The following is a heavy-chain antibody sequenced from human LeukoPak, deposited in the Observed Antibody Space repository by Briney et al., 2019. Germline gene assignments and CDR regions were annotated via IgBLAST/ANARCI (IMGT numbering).Heavy chain of an antibody. CDR3: ARAGRITYDYGHLLDY. D-gene: IGHD4-17*01. J-gene: IGHJ4*02. Sequence: ASVKVSCKASGGTFSSYAISWVRQAPGQGLEWMGGIIPIFGTANYAQKFQGRVTITADESTSTAYMELSSLRSEDTAVYYCARAGRITYDYGHLLDYWGQGTLVTVSS. CDR1: GGTFSSYA. V-gene: IGHV1-69*13. CDR2: IIPIFGTA.